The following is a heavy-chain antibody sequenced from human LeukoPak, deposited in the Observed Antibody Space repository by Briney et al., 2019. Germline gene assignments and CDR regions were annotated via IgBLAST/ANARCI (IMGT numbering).Heavy chain of an antibody. Sequence: SETLSLTCTVSGGYISSGNYYWSWIRPPAGKGLEWIGRIYSSGSARYTPSLKSRVTISVDTSKNQLSLNLRSVTASDTAVYYCAREGGSGGHYYYYMDVWGTGTTVTISS. CDR2: IYSSGSA. J-gene: IGHJ6*03. CDR1: GGYISSGNYY. CDR3: AREGGSGGHYYYYMDV. D-gene: IGHD3-10*01. V-gene: IGHV4-61*02.